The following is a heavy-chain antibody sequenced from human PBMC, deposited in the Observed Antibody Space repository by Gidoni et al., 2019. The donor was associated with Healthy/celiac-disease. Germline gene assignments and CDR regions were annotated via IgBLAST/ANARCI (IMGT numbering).Heavy chain of an antibody. CDR3: ARFSVAIGYNWFDP. Sequence: QVQLQQWGAGLLKPSETLSLTCAVYGGSFSGYYWNWLRQPPGKGLEWIGEINHSGSTNYNPSLKSRVTISVDTSKNQFSLKLSSVTAADTAVYYCARFSVAIGYNWFDPWGQGTLVTVSS. D-gene: IGHD2-2*02. V-gene: IGHV4-34*01. CDR1: GGSFSGYY. J-gene: IGHJ5*02. CDR2: INHSGST.